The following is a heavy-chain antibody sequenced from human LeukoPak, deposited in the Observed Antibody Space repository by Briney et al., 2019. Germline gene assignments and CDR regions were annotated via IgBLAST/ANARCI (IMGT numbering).Heavy chain of an antibody. J-gene: IGHJ4*02. D-gene: IGHD6-19*01. CDR2: TYYRSKWYN. Sequence: SQTLSLTCAISGDSVSTNSATWTWLRQSPSRGLEWLGRTYYRSKWYNDYAVSIKSRITINPDTSKNQFSLQLNSVTPEDTAIYYCARGIYSGWYDYWGQGTLVTVSS. V-gene: IGHV6-1*01. CDR1: GDSVSTNSAT. CDR3: ARGIYSGWYDY.